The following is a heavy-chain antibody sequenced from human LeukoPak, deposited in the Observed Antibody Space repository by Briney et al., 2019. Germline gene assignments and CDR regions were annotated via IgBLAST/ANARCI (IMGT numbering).Heavy chain of an antibody. Sequence: KRGESLKISCQASGYGFNSYLIAWVRQMPGKVLEWMGIIYPGDSDTRYSPSFQGQVTISADKSISTAYLQWNSLKASDTAMYYCARHLGYTSGWYDYWGQGTLVTVSS. J-gene: IGHJ4*02. CDR2: IYPGDSDT. CDR3: ARHLGYTSGWYDY. D-gene: IGHD6-19*01. CDR1: GYGFNSYL. V-gene: IGHV5-51*01.